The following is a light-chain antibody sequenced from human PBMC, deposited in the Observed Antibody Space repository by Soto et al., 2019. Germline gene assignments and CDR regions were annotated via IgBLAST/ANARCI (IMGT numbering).Light chain of an antibody. CDR2: DAS. Sequence: EIMMTQSPATLSVSPGERATLSCRARRSVSSNLAWYQQKPGQAPRLLIYDASIRATGIPARFSGSGSGTEFTLTISSLQSEDSAVYYCQQYNEWPLTFGGGTKVDIK. CDR3: QQYNEWPLT. CDR1: RSVSSN. J-gene: IGKJ4*01. V-gene: IGKV3-15*01.